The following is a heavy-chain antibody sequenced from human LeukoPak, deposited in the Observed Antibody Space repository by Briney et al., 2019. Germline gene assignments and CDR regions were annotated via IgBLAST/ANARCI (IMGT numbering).Heavy chain of an antibody. V-gene: IGHV1-24*01. CDR2: FDPEDGET. CDR3: ATVAYYDSSGYYHKRGAFDI. Sequence: ASVKVSCKVSGYTLTELSMHWVRQAPGKGLEWMGGFDPEDGETIYAQKFQGRVAMTEDTSTDTAYMELSSLRSEDTAVYYCATVAYYDSSGYYHKRGAFDIWGQGTMVTVSS. D-gene: IGHD3-22*01. CDR1: GYTLTELS. J-gene: IGHJ3*02.